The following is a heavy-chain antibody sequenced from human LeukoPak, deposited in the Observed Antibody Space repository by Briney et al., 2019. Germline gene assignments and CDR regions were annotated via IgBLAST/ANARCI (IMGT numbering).Heavy chain of an antibody. CDR3: ARAYDFWSGYPSGDY. CDR2: ISAYNGNT. V-gene: IGHV1-18*01. J-gene: IGHJ4*02. CDR1: GYTFTSYG. D-gene: IGHD3-3*01. Sequence: ASVKVSCKASGYTFTSYGISWVRQAPRQGPEWMGWISAYNGNTNYAQKLQGRVTMTTDTSTSTAYMELRSLRSDDTAVYYCARAYDFWSGYPSGDYWGQGTLVTVSS.